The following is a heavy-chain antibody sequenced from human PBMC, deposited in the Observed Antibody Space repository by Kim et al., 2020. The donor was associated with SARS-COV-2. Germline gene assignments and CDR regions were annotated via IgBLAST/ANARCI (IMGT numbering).Heavy chain of an antibody. CDR1: GYTFTSYG. Sequence: ASVKVSCKASGYTFTSYGISWVRQAPGQGLEWMGWISAYNGNTNYAQKLQGRVTMTTDTSTSTAYMELRSLRSDDTAVYYCARDQYYYDSSGYYPRFDYWGQGTLVTVSS. D-gene: IGHD3-22*01. V-gene: IGHV1-18*04. CDR2: ISAYNGNT. J-gene: IGHJ4*02. CDR3: ARDQYYYDSSGYYPRFDY.